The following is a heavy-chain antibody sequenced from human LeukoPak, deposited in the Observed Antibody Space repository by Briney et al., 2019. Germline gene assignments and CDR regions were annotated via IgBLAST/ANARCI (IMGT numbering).Heavy chain of an antibody. Sequence: GGSLRLSCTASGFKFNDYGMYWVRLPPQKGPEWVALVWFDNSNEHYADSVKGRFFISRNNDENTLFLHMNSLTVEATAVYYCANGRGPTPLGDAGADVWGKGTAVTVSA. CDR2: VWFDNSNE. CDR3: ANGRGPTPLGDAGADV. D-gene: IGHD1-26*01. CDR1: GFKFNDYG. V-gene: IGHV3-33*07. J-gene: IGHJ6*04.